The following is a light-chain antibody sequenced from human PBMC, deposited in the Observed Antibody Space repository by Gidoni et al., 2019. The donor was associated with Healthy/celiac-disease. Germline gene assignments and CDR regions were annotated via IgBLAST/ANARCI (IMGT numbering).Light chain of an antibody. CDR1: SSDVCGYNY. V-gene: IGLV2-14*01. J-gene: IGLJ2*01. CDR2: DVS. CDR3: SSDTSSSTHVV. Sequence: QSALTQPASVSGSPGQSITISCTGTSSDVCGYNYVSWYQQHPGKAPKLMIYDVSKRPSGVSNRFSGSKSGNTASLTISGLQAEDEADYYCSSDTSSSTHVVFGGGTKLTVL.